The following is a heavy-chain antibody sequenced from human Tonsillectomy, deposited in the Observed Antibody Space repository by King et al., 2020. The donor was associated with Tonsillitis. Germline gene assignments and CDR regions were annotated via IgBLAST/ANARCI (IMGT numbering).Heavy chain of an antibody. CDR2: ISSSSSYI. Sequence: VQLVESGGDLVKPGGSLRLSCAASGFTFSDYAMNWVRQAPGKGLEWVSSISSSSSYIYYADSMKGRFSISRYNAKNSLYLQMNSLRVEDTAVYYCASSRSDILTGYPLSPIDYWGQGTLVTVSS. J-gene: IGHJ4*02. V-gene: IGHV3-21*01. CDR1: GFTFSDYA. CDR3: ASSRSDILTGYPLSPIDY. D-gene: IGHD3-9*01.